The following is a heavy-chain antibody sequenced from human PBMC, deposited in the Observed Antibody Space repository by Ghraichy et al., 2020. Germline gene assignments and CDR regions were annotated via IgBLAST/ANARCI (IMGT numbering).Heavy chain of an antibody. D-gene: IGHD1-26*01. V-gene: IGHV4-59*01. J-gene: IGHJ4*02. Sequence: SETLSLTCTVSGGSISSYYWSWIRQPPGKGLEWIGYIYYSGSTNYNPSLKSRVTISVDTSKNQFSLKLSSVTAADTAVYYCARGGWELPPAPPYLDYWGQGTLVTVSS. CDR2: IYYSGST. CDR3: ARGGWELPPAPPYLDY. CDR1: GGSISSYY.